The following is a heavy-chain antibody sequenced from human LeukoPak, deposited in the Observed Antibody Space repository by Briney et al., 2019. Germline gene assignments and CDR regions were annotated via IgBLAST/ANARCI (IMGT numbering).Heavy chain of an antibody. V-gene: IGHV1-69*05. D-gene: IGHD1-26*01. CDR2: IIPIFGTA. CDR3: ARGRVGATFAFDP. J-gene: IGHJ5*02. Sequence: ASVKVSCKASGGTFSSYAISWVRQAPGQGLEWMGGIIPIFGTANYAQKFQGRVTITTDESTSTAYMELSSLRSEDTAMYYCARGRVGATFAFDPWGQGTLVTVSS. CDR1: GGTFSSYA.